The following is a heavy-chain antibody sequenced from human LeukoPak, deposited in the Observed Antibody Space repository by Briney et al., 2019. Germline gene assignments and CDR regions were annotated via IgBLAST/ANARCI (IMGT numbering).Heavy chain of an antibody. Sequence: SETLSLTCIVSGGSVSSGSYYWSWIRQPPGKGLEWIGYIYYSGSTNYNPSLKSRVTISVDTSKNQFSLKLSSVTAADTAVYYCARAVGGGYYDFWSGYYTPFDYWGQGTLVTVSS. J-gene: IGHJ4*02. CDR2: IYYSGST. V-gene: IGHV4-61*01. D-gene: IGHD3-3*01. CDR1: GGSVSSGSYY. CDR3: ARAVGGGYYDFWSGYYTPFDY.